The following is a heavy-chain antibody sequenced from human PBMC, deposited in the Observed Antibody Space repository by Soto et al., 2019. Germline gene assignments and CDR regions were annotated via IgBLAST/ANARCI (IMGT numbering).Heavy chain of an antibody. D-gene: IGHD6-13*01. V-gene: IGHV1-46*01. Sequence: ASVKVSCKASGYTFTSYYMHWVRQAPGQGLEWMGIINPSGGNTSYAQKFQGRVTMTRDTSTSTVYMELSSLRSEDTAVYYCARDRAGRGAFYYYYGMDVWGQGTTVTVSS. CDR1: GYTFTSYY. CDR2: INPSGGNT. CDR3: ARDRAGRGAFYYYYGMDV. J-gene: IGHJ6*02.